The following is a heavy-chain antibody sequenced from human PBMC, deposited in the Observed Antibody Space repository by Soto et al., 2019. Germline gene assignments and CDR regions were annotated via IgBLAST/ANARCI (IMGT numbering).Heavy chain of an antibody. D-gene: IGHD6-13*01. Sequence: EVQLLESGGGLVQPGGSLRLSCAASGFTFSSYAMSWVRQAPGKGLEWVSGISGSGGSTYYADSVQGRFVISRDNSKNTLYLQMNSLRAEDMAVYYCAKGYSSSWYFFDYWGQGTLVTVSS. CDR1: GFTFSSYA. V-gene: IGHV3-23*01. CDR2: ISGSGGST. CDR3: AKGYSSSWYFFDY. J-gene: IGHJ4*02.